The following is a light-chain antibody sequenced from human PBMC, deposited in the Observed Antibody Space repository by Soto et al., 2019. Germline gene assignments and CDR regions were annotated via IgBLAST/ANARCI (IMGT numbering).Light chain of an antibody. Sequence: QSVLTQPPSVSGAPGQRVTISCTGSSSNIGADSNVHWYQQFPGTVPRVLIFDNNNRPSGVPDRFSGSKSGTSASLAITELQAEDEADYYCQSYDSSLRVWMFGGGTQLTVL. J-gene: IGLJ3*02. CDR1: SSNIGADSN. CDR2: DNN. CDR3: QSYDSSLRVWM. V-gene: IGLV1-40*01.